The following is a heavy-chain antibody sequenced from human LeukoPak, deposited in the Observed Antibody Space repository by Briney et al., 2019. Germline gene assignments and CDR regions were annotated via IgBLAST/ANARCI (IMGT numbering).Heavy chain of an antibody. CDR3: ARDGYSGSYGDY. V-gene: IGHV3-48*03. J-gene: IGHJ4*02. D-gene: IGHD1-26*01. Sequence: GGSLRLSCAASGFTFSSYEMNWVRQAPGKRLEWVSYISSSGSTIYYADSVKGRFTISRDNAKNSLYLQMNSLRAEDTAVYYCARDGYSGSYGDYWGQGTLVTVSS. CDR1: GFTFSSYE. CDR2: ISSSGSTI.